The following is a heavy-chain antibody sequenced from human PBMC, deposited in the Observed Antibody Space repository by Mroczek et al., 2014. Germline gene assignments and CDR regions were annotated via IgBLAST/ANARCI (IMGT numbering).Heavy chain of an antibody. V-gene: IGHV1-2*02. J-gene: IGHJ4*02. CDR2: INPNSGGT. Sequence: VQLVESGAEVKKPGASVKVSCKASGYTFTGYYMHWVRQAPGQGLEWMGWINPNSGGTNYAQKFQGRVTMTRDTSISTAYMELSRLRSDDTAVYYCARATPDYYDSSGYYRTYDYWGQGTLVTVSS. D-gene: IGHD3-22*01. CDR3: ARATPDYYDSSGYYRTYDY. CDR1: GYTFTGYY.